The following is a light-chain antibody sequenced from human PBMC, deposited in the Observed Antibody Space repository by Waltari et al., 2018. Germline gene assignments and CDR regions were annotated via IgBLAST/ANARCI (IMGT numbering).Light chain of an antibody. V-gene: IGKV3-20*01. Sequence: EIVLTQSPGTLSLSPGESATLACRASQSVGIYLAWYQQKPGQPPRLLIYHASTRPTGIPDRFSARGSGTDFSLTISRLEPEDCAVYYCQKYESLPATFGQGTKVEIK. J-gene: IGKJ1*01. CDR2: HAS. CDR3: QKYESLPAT. CDR1: QSVGIY.